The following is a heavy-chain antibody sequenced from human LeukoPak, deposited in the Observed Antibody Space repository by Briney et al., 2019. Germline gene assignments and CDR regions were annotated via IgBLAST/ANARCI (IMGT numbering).Heavy chain of an antibody. D-gene: IGHD3-22*01. CDR3: ARAPSEIGGYYPEYLRH. V-gene: IGHV3-74*01. CDR1: GFTFSTYW. J-gene: IGHJ1*01. Sequence: GGSLRLSCAASGFTFSTYWMHWVRQAPGKGLVWVSRIKSDGGTNYADSVKGRFTISRDNAKKTVSLQMNSLRPEDTGVYYCARAPSEIGGYYPEYLRHWGQGTLVTVSS. CDR2: IKSDGGT.